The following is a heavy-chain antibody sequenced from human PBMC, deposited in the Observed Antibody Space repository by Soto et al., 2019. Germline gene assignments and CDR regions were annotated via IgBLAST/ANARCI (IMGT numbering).Heavy chain of an antibody. CDR1: GFTFSSNW. Sequence: GGSLRLSCAASGFTFSSNWMHWVRQAPGKGLVWVSRIDSDGSNTFYADSVKGRFTISRDNAKNTLYIQMNSLRAEDTAVYYCATGVVAAQRWFEYWGQGTQVTVSS. CDR2: IDSDGSNT. CDR3: ATGVVAAQRWFEY. J-gene: IGHJ4*02. D-gene: IGHD6-6*01. V-gene: IGHV3-74*01.